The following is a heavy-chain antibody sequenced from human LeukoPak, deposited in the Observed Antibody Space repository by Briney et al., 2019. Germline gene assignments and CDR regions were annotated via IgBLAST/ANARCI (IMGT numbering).Heavy chain of an antibody. CDR3: ARVKGGSTLQIYYFDY. Sequence: GRSLRLSCAASGFTFSSYGMHWVRQAPGKGLEWVAVIWYDGSNKYYADSVKGRFTISRDNSKNTLYLQMNSLRAEDTAVYYCARVKGGSTLQIYYFDYWGQGTLVTVSS. CDR1: GFTFSSYG. V-gene: IGHV3-33*01. D-gene: IGHD1-26*01. CDR2: IWYDGSNK. J-gene: IGHJ4*02.